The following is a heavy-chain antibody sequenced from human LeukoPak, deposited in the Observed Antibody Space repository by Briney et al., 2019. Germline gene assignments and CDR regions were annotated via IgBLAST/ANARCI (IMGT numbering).Heavy chain of an antibody. Sequence: GGSLRLSCAASGFTFSSYAMSWVRQAQGKGLRWVSAISGSGGSTYYADSVKGRFTISRDNSKNTLYLQMNSLRAEDTAVYYCAKDSQQWPVGPDYWGQGTLVTVSS. CDR1: GFTFSSYA. V-gene: IGHV3-23*01. J-gene: IGHJ4*02. CDR2: ISGSGGST. D-gene: IGHD6-19*01. CDR3: AKDSQQWPVGPDY.